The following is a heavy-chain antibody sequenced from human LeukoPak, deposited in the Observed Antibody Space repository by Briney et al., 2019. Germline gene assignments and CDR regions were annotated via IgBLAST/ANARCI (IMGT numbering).Heavy chain of an antibody. D-gene: IGHD4-17*01. CDR1: GFTFSSYW. CDR2: ISSSSRYI. V-gene: IGHV3-21*01. Sequence: GGSLRLSCAASGFTFSSYWMSWVRQAPGKGLEWVSSISSSSRYIYYADSVKGRFTISRDNAKNSLYLQMNSLRAEDTAVYYCARDQNHYGDLGFGCWGQGTLVTVSS. J-gene: IGHJ4*02. CDR3: ARDQNHYGDLGFGC.